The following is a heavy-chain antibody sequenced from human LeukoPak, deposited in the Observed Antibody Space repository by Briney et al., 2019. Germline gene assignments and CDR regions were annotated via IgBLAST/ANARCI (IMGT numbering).Heavy chain of an antibody. V-gene: IGHV3-21*01. Sequence: GGSLRLSCAASGFTFSSYSVNWVRQAPGKGLEWVSSISSSSSYIYYADSVKGRFTISRDNAKNSLYLQMNSLRAEDTAVYYCTTAPRGYSYGSDYWGQGTLVTVSS. CDR2: ISSSSSYI. CDR1: GFTFSSYS. J-gene: IGHJ4*02. CDR3: TTAPRGYSYGSDY. D-gene: IGHD5-18*01.